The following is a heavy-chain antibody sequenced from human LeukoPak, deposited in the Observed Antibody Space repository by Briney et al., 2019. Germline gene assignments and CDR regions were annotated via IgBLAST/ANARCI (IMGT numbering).Heavy chain of an antibody. V-gene: IGHV1-69*04. Sequence: ASVKVSCKASGGTFSSYTISWVRQAPGQGLEWMGRIIPILGIANYAQKFRGRVTITADKSTSTAYMELSSLRSEDTAVYYCARDLGYYDSSGYHGYWGQGTLVTVSS. CDR3: ARDLGYYDSSGYHGY. D-gene: IGHD3-22*01. CDR2: IIPILGIA. CDR1: GGTFSSYT. J-gene: IGHJ4*02.